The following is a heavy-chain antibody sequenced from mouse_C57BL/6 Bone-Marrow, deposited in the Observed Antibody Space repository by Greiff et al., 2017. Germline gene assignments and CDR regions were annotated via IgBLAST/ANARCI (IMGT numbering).Heavy chain of an antibody. CDR3: ARSSYYSNYVDY. J-gene: IGHJ2*01. CDR1: GFTFSSYA. V-gene: IGHV5-4*03. D-gene: IGHD2-5*01. Sequence: DVKLVESGGGLVKPGGSLKLSCAASGFTFSSYAMSWVRQTPEKRLEWVATISDGGSYTYYPDNVKGRFTISRDNAKNNLYLQMSHLKSEDTAMYYCARSSYYSNYVDYWGQGTTLTVSS. CDR2: ISDGGSYT.